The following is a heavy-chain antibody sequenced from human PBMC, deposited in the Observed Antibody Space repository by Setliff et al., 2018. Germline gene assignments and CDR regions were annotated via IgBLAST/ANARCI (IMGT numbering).Heavy chain of an antibody. V-gene: IGHV3-15*07. CDR1: GDSIDTDAW. D-gene: IGHD3-10*01. Sequence: ETLSLTCTVSGDSIDTDAWMNWVRQAPGKGLEWVARVRSNSVGGTTEYGAPVKGRFTISRDDSKDTVYLQMNDLKTEDTGVYYCTGRTYGHQLGDYWGQGTLVTVSS. CDR3: TGRTYGHQLGDY. J-gene: IGHJ4*02. CDR2: VRSNSVGGTT.